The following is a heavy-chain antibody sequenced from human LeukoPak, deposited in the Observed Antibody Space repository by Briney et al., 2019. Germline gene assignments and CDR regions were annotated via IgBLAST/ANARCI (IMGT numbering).Heavy chain of an antibody. D-gene: IGHD6-19*01. CDR3: ARLMAGTGMYYYYGMDA. CDR1: GGSISSYY. J-gene: IGHJ6*02. Sequence: SETLSLTCTVSGGSISSYYWSWIRQPPGKGLEWIGYIYYSGSTNYNPSLKSRVTISVDTSKNQFSLKLSSVTAADTAVYYCARLMAGTGMYYYYGMDAWGQGTLVTVSS. CDR2: IYYSGST. V-gene: IGHV4-59*08.